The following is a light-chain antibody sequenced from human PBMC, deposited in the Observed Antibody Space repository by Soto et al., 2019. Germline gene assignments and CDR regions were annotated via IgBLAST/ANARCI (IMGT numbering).Light chain of an antibody. CDR2: DVS. CDR1: SSDVGGYSY. V-gene: IGLV2-11*01. J-gene: IGLJ1*01. Sequence: QSALTQPRSVSGSPGQSVTISCTGTSSDVGGYSYVSWYQQHPGKAPKLMIYDVSKRPSGVPDRFSGSKSGNTASLTISGLQAEDEADYYCCSSAGSSSYVFGNGTKVTVL. CDR3: CSSAGSSSYV.